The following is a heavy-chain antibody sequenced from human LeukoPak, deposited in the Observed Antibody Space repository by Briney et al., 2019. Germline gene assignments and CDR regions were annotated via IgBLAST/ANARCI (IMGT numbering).Heavy chain of an antibody. Sequence: SVKLSCRASGGTLSSYAISWVRHAPGQGLEWVRGIIPIFGTANYAQKFQGRVKINADDSTSTAYMELSSLRSEDTGVYYCARDYFEEMATRHDAFDIWGQGTVVTVSS. J-gene: IGHJ3*02. CDR3: ARDYFEEMATRHDAFDI. V-gene: IGHV1-69*13. CDR1: GGTLSSYA. D-gene: IGHD5-24*01. CDR2: IIPIFGTA.